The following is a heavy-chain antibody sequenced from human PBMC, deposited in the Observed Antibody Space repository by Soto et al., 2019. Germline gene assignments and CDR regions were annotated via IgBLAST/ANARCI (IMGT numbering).Heavy chain of an antibody. D-gene: IGHD3-22*01. Sequence: EVQLVQSGAGAKKPGESLKISSKGSGYSFTSYCIGWLRQMTGKGLVLMGIIYPGDSDTSYSASFQGQVTISADKSISPAYMPWSSLKASATAMYYCARKGYYYDSSGYYPNAFDIWGQGTMVAVSS. CDR1: GYSFTSYC. CDR3: ARKGYYYDSSGYYPNAFDI. CDR2: IYPGDSDT. J-gene: IGHJ3*02. V-gene: IGHV5-51*03.